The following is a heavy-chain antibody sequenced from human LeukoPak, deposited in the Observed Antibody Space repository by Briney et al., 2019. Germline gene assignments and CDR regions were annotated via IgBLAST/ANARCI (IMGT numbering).Heavy chain of an antibody. CDR2: ISGSDGST. J-gene: IGHJ4*02. CDR3: AKVSDSGYDQDDY. CDR1: GFTFSSDA. V-gene: IGHV3-23*01. D-gene: IGHD5-12*01. Sequence: GGSLRLSCAASGFTFSSDAMSWVRQAPGKGLEWVSAISGSDGSTYYADSVKGRFTISRDNSKNTLYLQMNSLRAEDTAVYYCAKVSDSGYDQDDYWGQGTLVTVSS.